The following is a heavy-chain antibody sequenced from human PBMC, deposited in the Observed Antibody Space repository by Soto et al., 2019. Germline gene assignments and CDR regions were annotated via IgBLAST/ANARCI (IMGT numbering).Heavy chain of an antibody. CDR3: ARDRTAMVGGGFDY. CDR1: GFTFSDYY. D-gene: IGHD5-18*01. J-gene: IGHJ4*02. V-gene: IGHV3-11*05. CDR2: ISSRSGYT. Sequence: QVQLVESGGGSVKPGGSLRLSCATSGFTFSDYYMSWIRQAPGKGLEWVSYISSRSGYTNYADSVKGRFTISRDNAKNSLYLQMNSLRAEDTAVYYCARDRTAMVGGGFDYWGQGTLVTVSS.